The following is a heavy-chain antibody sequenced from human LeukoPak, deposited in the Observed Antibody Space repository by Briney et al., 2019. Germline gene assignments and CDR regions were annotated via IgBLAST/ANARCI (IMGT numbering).Heavy chain of an antibody. CDR3: ARGTYSSSLGWFDP. V-gene: IGHV1-3*01. CDR1: GYTFTDYA. D-gene: IGHD6-6*01. J-gene: IGHJ5*02. CDR2: INAGNGNT. Sequence: ASVKVSCKASGYTFTDYAMHWVRQAPGQRPEWMGWINAGNGNTKYSQKFQGRVTITRDTSASTAYMELSSLRSEDTAVYYCARGTYSSSLGWFDPWGQGTLVTVSS.